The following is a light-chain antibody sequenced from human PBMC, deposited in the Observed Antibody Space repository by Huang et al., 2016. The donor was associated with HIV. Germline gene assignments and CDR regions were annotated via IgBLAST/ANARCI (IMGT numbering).Light chain of an antibody. J-gene: IGKJ4*01. CDR2: AAS. V-gene: IGKV1-NL1*01. Sequence: DIQMTQSPPSLSASVGDRVTFTCRASQGISNSLAWYQQKPGEAPKLLLFAASIMESGVPSRCSGSGSGTDYTLTISSLQPEDFAHYYCQQYYNAPLTFGGGTKVEI. CDR3: QQYYNAPLT. CDR1: QGISNS.